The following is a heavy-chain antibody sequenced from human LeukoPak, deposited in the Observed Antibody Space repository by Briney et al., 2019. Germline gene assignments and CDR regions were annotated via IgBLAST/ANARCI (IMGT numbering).Heavy chain of an antibody. J-gene: IGHJ3*02. Sequence: PSETLSLTCTVSGGSISSSSYYWGWIRQPPGKGLEWIGSIYYSGSTYYNPSLKSRVTISVDTSKNQFSLKLSSVTAADTAVYYCATPGAYYYDSSGYYGDYAFDIWGQGTMVTVSS. V-gene: IGHV4-39*07. CDR1: GGSISSSSYY. D-gene: IGHD3-22*01. CDR2: IYYSGST. CDR3: ATPGAYYYDSSGYYGDYAFDI.